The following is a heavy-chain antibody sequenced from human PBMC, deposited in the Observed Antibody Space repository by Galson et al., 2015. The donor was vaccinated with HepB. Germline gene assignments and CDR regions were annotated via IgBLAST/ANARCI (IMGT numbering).Heavy chain of an antibody. CDR1: GGSFSGYY. V-gene: IGHV4-34*01. Sequence: SEPLSLTCAVYGGSFSGYYWSWIRQPPGKGLEWIGEINDSGSTNYNPSLKSRVTISVDTSKNQFSLKLSSVTAADTAVYYCARGVLETTMIVVVITAGIHYFDYWGQGTLVTVSS. J-gene: IGHJ4*02. D-gene: IGHD3-22*01. CDR3: ARGVLETTMIVVVITAGIHYFDY. CDR2: INDSGST.